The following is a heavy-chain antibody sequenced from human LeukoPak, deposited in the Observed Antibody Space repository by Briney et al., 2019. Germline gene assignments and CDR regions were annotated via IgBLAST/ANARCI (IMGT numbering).Heavy chain of an antibody. CDR3: AREGSDYVWGSYRH. V-gene: IGHV4-59*12. CDR1: GGSISIYY. CDR2: IYYSGSD. Sequence: SETLSLTCTVSGGSISIYYWSWIRQPPGKGLEWIGYIYYSGSDKYNPSLKNRITISVDTSKNQFSLKLSSVTAADTAVYYCAREGSDYVWGSYRHWGQGTLVTVSS. D-gene: IGHD3-16*02. J-gene: IGHJ4*02.